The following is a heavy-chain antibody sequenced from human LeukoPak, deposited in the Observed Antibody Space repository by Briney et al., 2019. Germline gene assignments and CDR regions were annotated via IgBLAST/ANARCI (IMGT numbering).Heavy chain of an antibody. CDR3: ARGYCSGASCYSSPLAY. Sequence: PGGSLRLSCAASGFTFSDYAMHWVRQAPGKGLEWVAVISYHGSNQYYADSVKGRFTISRDNSKNTLYLQMNSLRAEDTAVYYCARGYCSGASCYSSPLAYWGQGTLVTVSS. CDR2: ISYHGSNQ. D-gene: IGHD2-15*01. CDR1: GFTFSDYA. J-gene: IGHJ4*02. V-gene: IGHV3-30-3*01.